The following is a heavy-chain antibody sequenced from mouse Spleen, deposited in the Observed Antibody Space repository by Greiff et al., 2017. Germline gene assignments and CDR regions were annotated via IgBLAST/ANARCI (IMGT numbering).Heavy chain of an antibody. CDR3: ASYGNGYFDV. CDR1: GFTFSSYG. J-gene: IGHJ1*01. D-gene: IGHD2-1*01. CDR2: ISGGGSYT. V-gene: IGHV5-9-2*01. Sequence: EVKLVESGGGLVKPGGSLKLSCAASGFTFSSYGMSWVRQTPEKRLEWVATISGGGSYTYCPDSVKGRFTISRDNAKNNLYLQMSSLRSEDTALYYCASYGNGYFDVWGAGTTVTVSS.